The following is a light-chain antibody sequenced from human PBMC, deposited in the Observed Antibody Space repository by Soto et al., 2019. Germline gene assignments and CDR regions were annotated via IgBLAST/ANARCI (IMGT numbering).Light chain of an antibody. Sequence: QSALTQPASVSGSPGQSITISCTGTSSDVGSYNLVSWYQQHPVKAPKLMIYEVSNRPSGVSNRFSGSKSGNTASLPISGLQAEDEADYYCCSYAGSSTWVFGGGTKVTVL. CDR2: EVS. CDR3: CSYAGSSTWV. J-gene: IGLJ3*02. CDR1: SSDVGSYNL. V-gene: IGLV2-23*02.